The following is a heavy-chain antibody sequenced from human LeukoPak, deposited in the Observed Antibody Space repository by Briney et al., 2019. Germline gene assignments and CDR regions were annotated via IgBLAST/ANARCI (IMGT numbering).Heavy chain of an antibody. V-gene: IGHV4-59*01. D-gene: IGHD6-19*01. CDR1: GGSISTYY. J-gene: IGHJ5*02. CDR2: IYYSGNT. CDR3: VGQKGSTSGGGLDP. Sequence: SETLSLTCTVSGGSISTYYWNWIRQPPGKGLEGIGNIYYSGNTNCTPSLKSRVSISLDTSKNQFSLKLSSVTAADTAVYYCVGQKGSTSGGGLDPWGQGTLVTVSS.